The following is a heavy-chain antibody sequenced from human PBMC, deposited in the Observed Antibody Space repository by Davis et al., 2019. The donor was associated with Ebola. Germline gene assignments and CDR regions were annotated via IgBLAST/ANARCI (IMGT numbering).Heavy chain of an antibody. D-gene: IGHD5-18*01. Sequence: PGGSLRLSCAASGFTFSSYAMHWVRQAPGKGLEWVAVISYDGSNKYYADSVKGRFTISRDNSKNTLYLQMNSLRAEDTAVYYCARAFGSDVDTAMPTGYWGQGTLVTVSS. V-gene: IGHV3-30-3*01. CDR3: ARAFGSDVDTAMPTGY. CDR1: GFTFSSYA. CDR2: ISYDGSNK. J-gene: IGHJ4*02.